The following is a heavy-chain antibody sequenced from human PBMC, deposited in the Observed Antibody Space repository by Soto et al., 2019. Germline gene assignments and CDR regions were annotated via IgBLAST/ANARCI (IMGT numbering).Heavy chain of an antibody. V-gene: IGHV3-30-3*01. CDR1: GFNLSSSA. D-gene: IGHD2-8*02. CDR3: TRDRCTGNSCYFRD. J-gene: IGHJ4*02. CDR2: ISYDGSKK. Sequence: WGSLRLSCAASGFNLSSSAMNWVRQAPGKGLEWLSVISYDGSKKYYADSVKGRFTISRDDSKNTLYLQMHSLRADDTAVYYCTRDRCTGNSCYFRDWGQXTL.